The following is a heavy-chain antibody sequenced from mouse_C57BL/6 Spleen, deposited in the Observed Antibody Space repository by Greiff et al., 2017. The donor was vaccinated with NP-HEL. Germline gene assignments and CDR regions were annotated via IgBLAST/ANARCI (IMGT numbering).Heavy chain of an antibody. Sequence: EVHLVESGGGLVQPGGSLKLSCAASGFTFSDYGMAWVRQAPRKGPEWVAFISNLAYSIYYADTVTGRFTISRENAKNTLYLGMSSLRSEDTAMYYCARQDWDFYAMDDWGQGTSVTVSS. CDR1: GFTFSDYG. J-gene: IGHJ4*01. V-gene: IGHV5-15*01. CDR2: ISNLAYSI. CDR3: ARQDWDFYAMDD. D-gene: IGHD4-1*01.